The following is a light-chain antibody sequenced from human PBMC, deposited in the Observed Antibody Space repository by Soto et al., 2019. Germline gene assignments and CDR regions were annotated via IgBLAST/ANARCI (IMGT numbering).Light chain of an antibody. J-gene: IGKJ1*01. V-gene: IGKV3-20*01. CDR1: QSVSSTY. CDR3: HQYGRSPPT. Sequence: EIVLTQSPGTLSLSPGERATLSCRASQSVSSTYLAWYQQKPGQAPRLLIYGASSRATGIPDRFSGSGSGTDFTLTITRLEPEDFAVYYCHQYGRSPPTFGQGTKVEIK. CDR2: GAS.